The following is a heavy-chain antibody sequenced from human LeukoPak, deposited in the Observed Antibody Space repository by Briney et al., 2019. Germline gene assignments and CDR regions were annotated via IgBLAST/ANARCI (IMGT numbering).Heavy chain of an antibody. D-gene: IGHD3-10*01. J-gene: IGHJ6*02. Sequence: GGSLRLSCAASGFTFSSSAMSWVRQAPGKGLEWVSAISNNGGYTYYADSVQGRFTISRDNSKSTLCLQMNSLRAEDTAVYYCASLSGATNYYYYYGMDVWGQGTTVTVSS. CDR2: ISNNGGYT. CDR1: GFTFSSSA. V-gene: IGHV3-23*01. CDR3: ASLSGATNYYYYYGMDV.